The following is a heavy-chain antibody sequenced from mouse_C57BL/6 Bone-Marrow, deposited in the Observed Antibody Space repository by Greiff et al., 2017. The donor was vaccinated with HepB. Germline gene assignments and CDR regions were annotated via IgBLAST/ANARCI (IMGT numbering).Heavy chain of an antibody. J-gene: IGHJ2*01. V-gene: IGHV1-59*01. CDR2: IDPSDSYT. D-gene: IGHD1-1*01. CDR1: GYTFTSYW. CDR3: ARGWITTVVGDD. Sequence: VQLQQPGAELVRPGTSVKLSCKASGYTFTSYWLHWVKQRPGQGLEWIGVIDPSDSYTNYNQKFKGKATLTVDTSSSTSYMQLSSLTSEVSAVYYCARGWITTVVGDDWGQGTTLTVSS.